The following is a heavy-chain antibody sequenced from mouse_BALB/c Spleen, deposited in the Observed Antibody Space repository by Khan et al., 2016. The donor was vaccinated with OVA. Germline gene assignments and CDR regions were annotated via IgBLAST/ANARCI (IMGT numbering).Heavy chain of an antibody. CDR1: GFTFSNFG. CDR2: FSSGSATI. Sequence: EVELVESGGGLVQPGGSRKLSCTASGFTFSNFGMHWVRQAPEKGLEWVAYFSSGSATIYYADTVKGRFTLSRDNPKHTLFLQMTSLRSEDTAIYYCARSLITTWYFDDWGAGTTVTVSS. V-gene: IGHV5-17*02. D-gene: IGHD2-4*01. CDR3: ARSLITTWYFDD. J-gene: IGHJ1*01.